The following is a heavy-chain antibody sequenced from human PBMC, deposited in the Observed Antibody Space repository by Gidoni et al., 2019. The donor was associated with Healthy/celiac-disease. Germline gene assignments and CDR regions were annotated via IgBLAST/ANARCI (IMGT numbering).Heavy chain of an antibody. CDR2: ISGSGAST. J-gene: IGHJ4*02. CDR1: GVPFSSDD. V-gene: IGHV3-23*01. CDR3: AKVADYVWGSYRPYYFDY. D-gene: IGHD3-16*02. Sequence: EVQLLESGGGLVQHGGSLRLSCAASGVPFSSDDISWVRRAPGKGLEWVSAISGSGASTYHADSVKGRFTISSDNSQNTLYLQMTSLRAEDTAVYYCAKVADYVWGSYRPYYFDYWGQGTLVTVSS.